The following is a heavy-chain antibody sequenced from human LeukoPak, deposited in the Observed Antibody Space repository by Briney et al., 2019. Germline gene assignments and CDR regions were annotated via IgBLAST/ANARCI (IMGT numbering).Heavy chain of an antibody. CDR2: ISSSGSTI. CDR3: GRDPPLPPFAGGGGGGGFDY. D-gene: IGHD3-16*01. CDR1: GFTFSDYY. Sequence: GGSLRLSCAASGFTFSDYYMSWIRQAPGKGLEWVSYISSSGSTIYYADSVKGRFTISRDNAKNSLYLQMNSLRAEDTAVYYWGRDPPLPPFAGGGGGGGFDYWGQGTLVTVSS. V-gene: IGHV3-11*01. J-gene: IGHJ4*02.